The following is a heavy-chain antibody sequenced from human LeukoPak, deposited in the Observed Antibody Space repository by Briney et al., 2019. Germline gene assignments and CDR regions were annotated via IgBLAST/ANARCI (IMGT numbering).Heavy chain of an antibody. Sequence: GRSLRLSCAASGFTFSSYGMHWVRQAPGKGLEWVAFIRYDGSNKYYADSVKGRFTISRDNSKSTLYLQMNSLRAEDTAVYYCAKDRDGFDYWGQGTLVTVSS. CDR3: AKDRDGFDY. V-gene: IGHV3-30*02. CDR1: GFTFSSYG. D-gene: IGHD5-24*01. CDR2: IRYDGSNK. J-gene: IGHJ4*02.